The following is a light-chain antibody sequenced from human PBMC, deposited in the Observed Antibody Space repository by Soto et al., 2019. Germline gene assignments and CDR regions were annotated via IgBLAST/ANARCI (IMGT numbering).Light chain of an antibody. CDR3: CSYAGSSTYV. CDR2: EVS. V-gene: IGLV2-23*02. Sequence: QSVLTQPASVSGSPGQSITISCTGTSSDVGSYNLVSWYQQHPGKAPKLMIYEVSKRPSGVSHRFSGSKSGNTASLTISGLQTEDAADYYCCSYAGSSTYVFGTGTKVTVL. J-gene: IGLJ1*01. CDR1: SSDVGSYNL.